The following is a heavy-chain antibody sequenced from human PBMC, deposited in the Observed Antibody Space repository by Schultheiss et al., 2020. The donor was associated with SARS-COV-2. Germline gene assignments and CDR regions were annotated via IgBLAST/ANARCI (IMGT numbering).Heavy chain of an antibody. CDR2: ISGRGSDT. D-gene: IGHD5-18*01. CDR3: VRGGYFRFGYAFDV. Sequence: GGSLRLSCAASGFTFDDYAMHWVRQAPGKGLEWVSGISGRGSDTDYTDSVKGRFTISRDNSQNTLFLQLNSLRTEDTALYYCVRGGYFRFGYAFDVWGQGTMVTVSS. CDR1: GFTFDDYA. J-gene: IGHJ3*01. V-gene: IGHV3-23*01.